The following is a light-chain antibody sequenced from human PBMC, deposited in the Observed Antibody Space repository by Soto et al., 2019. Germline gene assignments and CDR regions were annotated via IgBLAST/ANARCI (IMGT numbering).Light chain of an antibody. Sequence: QSALTQPASVSGSPAQSITISCTGSSSDVGGSGLVSWYQHHPGKAPKLLISDVTKRPSWVPDRFSGSKSGSTASLTISELQAEDEADYYCSSYAGSNNLVFGGGTKLTVL. CDR1: SSDVGGSGL. J-gene: IGLJ2*01. CDR2: DVT. CDR3: SSYAGSNNLV. V-gene: IGLV2-11*01.